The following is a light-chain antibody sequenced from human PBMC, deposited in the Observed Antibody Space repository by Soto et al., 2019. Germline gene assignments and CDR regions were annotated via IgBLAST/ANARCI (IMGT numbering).Light chain of an antibody. CDR2: GAS. V-gene: IGKV3-15*01. CDR1: QSVSSN. CDR3: QQYNNWPQT. J-gene: IGKJ1*01. Sequence: EIVMTQSPATLSVSPGERATLSCRASQSVSSNLAWYQQKPGQAPRLLIYGASTRATGIPARFSGSGSGTELTLTISSLQSEDFALYYCQQYNNWPQTFGQGTKVEIK.